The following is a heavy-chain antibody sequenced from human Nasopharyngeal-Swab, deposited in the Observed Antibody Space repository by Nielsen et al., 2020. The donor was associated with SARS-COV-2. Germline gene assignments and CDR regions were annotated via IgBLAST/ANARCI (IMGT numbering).Heavy chain of an antibody. Sequence: GESLKISCAASGFTFSSYAMSWVRQAPGKGLEWVSIISGSGDTTYYADSVKDRFTISRDNSKNTLYLQMNSLRAEDTAVYYCAKDPSYSYDWFDPWGQGTLVTVSS. D-gene: IGHD1-26*01. CDR2: ISGSGDTT. V-gene: IGHV3-23*01. CDR1: GFTFSSYA. CDR3: AKDPSYSYDWFDP. J-gene: IGHJ5*02.